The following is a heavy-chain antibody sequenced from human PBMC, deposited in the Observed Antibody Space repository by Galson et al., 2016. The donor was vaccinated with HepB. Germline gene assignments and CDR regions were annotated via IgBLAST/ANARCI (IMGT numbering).Heavy chain of an antibody. J-gene: IGHJ4*02. CDR1: GLSLNSSAVA. CDR2: IHGDDTK. Sequence: PALVKPTQTLTLTCSFSGLSLNSSAVAVGWIRQPPGKTLEWLALIHGDDTKHYSPSLRSRLTIARDTSRNQVVLTLANMDPVDTATYYCAHRPFRYFAFDYWGQGSQVTVSS. CDR3: AHRPFRYFAFDY. V-gene: IGHV2-5*02. D-gene: IGHD2/OR15-2a*01.